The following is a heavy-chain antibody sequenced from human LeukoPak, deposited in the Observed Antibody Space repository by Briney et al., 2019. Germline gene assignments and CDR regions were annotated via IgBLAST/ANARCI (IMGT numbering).Heavy chain of an antibody. CDR1: GGSIYSYY. Sequence: PETLSLTCSDSGGSIYSYYGSWIPQHPGEGLGWVGYIYYSVGTAYTPSLTSRVTISVDTSKTQFSLKMSSVTAADTGVYDCERARDGHINNWFDPWGQGTLVTVSS. J-gene: IGHJ5*02. CDR2: IYYSVGT. V-gene: IGHV4-59*01. D-gene: IGHD5-24*01. CDR3: ERARDGHINNWFDP.